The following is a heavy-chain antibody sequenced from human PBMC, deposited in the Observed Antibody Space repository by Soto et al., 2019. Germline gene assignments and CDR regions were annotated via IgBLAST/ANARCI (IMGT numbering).Heavy chain of an antibody. CDR3: ARGAVAGPQYFQH. Sequence: EVQLVESGGGLVKPGGSLRLSCAASGFTFSSYSMNWVRQAPGKGLEWVSSISSSSSYIYYADSVKGRFTISRDNAKNSLYLQMNSLRAEDTAVYYCARGAVAGPQYFQHCGQGTLVTVSS. CDR1: GFTFSSYS. CDR2: ISSSSSYI. D-gene: IGHD6-19*01. V-gene: IGHV3-21*01. J-gene: IGHJ1*01.